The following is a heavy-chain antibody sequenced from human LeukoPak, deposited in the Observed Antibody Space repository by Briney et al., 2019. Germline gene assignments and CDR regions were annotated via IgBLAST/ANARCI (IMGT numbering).Heavy chain of an antibody. CDR2: INHSGST. CDR3: ARSEGSYPYYFDY. Sequence: SETLSLTCAVYGGSFSGYYWSWIRQPPGKGLEWIGEINHSGSTNYNPSLKSRVTISVDTSKNQFSLKLSSVTAADTAVYYCARSEGSYPYYFDYWGQGTLVTVSS. J-gene: IGHJ4*02. V-gene: IGHV4-34*01. D-gene: IGHD1-26*01. CDR1: GGSFSGYY.